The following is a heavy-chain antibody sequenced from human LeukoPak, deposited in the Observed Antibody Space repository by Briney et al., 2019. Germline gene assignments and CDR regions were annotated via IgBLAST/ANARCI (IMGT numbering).Heavy chain of an antibody. V-gene: IGHV3-21*01. CDR2: ISSSSAYI. CDR3: ARGGALRAFDV. Sequence: GGSLRLSCAASQFTFSDYNMNWVRQAPGKGLEWVSSISSSSAYIYYADSVKGRFTISRDNAKKSLYLQMDSLRADDTAVYYCARGGALRAFDVWGQGTMVTVSS. CDR1: QFTFSDYN. D-gene: IGHD1-26*01. J-gene: IGHJ3*01.